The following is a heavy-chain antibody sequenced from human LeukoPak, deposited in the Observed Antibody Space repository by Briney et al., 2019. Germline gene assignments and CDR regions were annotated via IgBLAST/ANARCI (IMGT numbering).Heavy chain of an antibody. Sequence: ASVKVSCKASGYTLTDYYMHWVRQAPGQGLEWMGRINPNSGGTNYAQKFQGRVTMTRDTSISTVYMELSRLRSDDTAVYYCARVGYYESSGYYEYWGQGTLDTVSS. J-gene: IGHJ4*02. D-gene: IGHD3-22*01. CDR1: GYTLTDYY. CDR3: ARVGYYESSGYYEY. CDR2: INPNSGGT. V-gene: IGHV1-2*06.